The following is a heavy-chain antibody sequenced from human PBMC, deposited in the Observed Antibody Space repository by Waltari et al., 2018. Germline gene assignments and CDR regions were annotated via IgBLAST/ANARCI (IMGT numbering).Heavy chain of an antibody. J-gene: IGHJ3*02. CDR1: GFTFSSYA. CDR3: AKDGPGGYDYIWGSYRHDAFDI. Sequence: EVQLVESGGGLVQPGGSLRLSCAASGFTFSSYAMSWVRQAPGQGLEWVSAISGSGGSTYYADSVKGRFTISRDNSKNTLYLQMNSLRAEDTAVYYCAKDGPGGYDYIWGSYRHDAFDIWGQGTMVTVSS. D-gene: IGHD3-16*02. V-gene: IGHV3-23*04. CDR2: ISGSGGST.